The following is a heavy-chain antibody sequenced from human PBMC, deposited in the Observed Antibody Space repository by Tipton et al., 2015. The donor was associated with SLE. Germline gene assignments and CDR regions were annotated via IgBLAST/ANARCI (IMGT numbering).Heavy chain of an antibody. V-gene: IGHV4-59*02. Sequence: TLSLTCTVSGGSVSSYYWSWIRQPPGKGLEWIGYIYYSGSTNYNPSLKSRVTISVDTSKNQFSLKLSSVTAADTAVYYCARSTQGDYWGQGTLVTVSS. CDR1: GGSVSSYY. D-gene: IGHD2-2*01. CDR2: IYYSGST. CDR3: ARSTQGDY. J-gene: IGHJ4*02.